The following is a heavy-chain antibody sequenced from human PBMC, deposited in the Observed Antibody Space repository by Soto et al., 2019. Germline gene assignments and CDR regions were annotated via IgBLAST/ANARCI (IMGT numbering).Heavy chain of an antibody. V-gene: IGHV3-23*01. Sequence: EVQLLESGGGLVQPGGSLRLSCAASGFTFSSYAMSWVRQAPGKGLEWVSAISGSGGSTYYADSVNGRFTISRDNSKTTLYLQMNRLRAEDTAVYYWAKENGYSSSWFEFAYWGQGTLVTVSS. CDR1: GFTFSSYA. D-gene: IGHD6-13*01. CDR3: AKENGYSSSWFEFAY. CDR2: ISGSGGST. J-gene: IGHJ4*02.